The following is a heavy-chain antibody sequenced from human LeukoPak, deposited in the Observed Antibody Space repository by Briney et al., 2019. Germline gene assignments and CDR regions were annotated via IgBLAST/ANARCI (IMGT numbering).Heavy chain of an antibody. Sequence: SQTLSLTCAISGDSVSSNSAAWNWIRQSPSRGLEWLGSTYYRSKWYNDYAVSVKSRITINPDTSKNQFSLQLNSVTPEDTAVYYCARSFSGYCSGGSCYPNPWGQGTLVTVSS. CDR1: GDSVSSNSAA. D-gene: IGHD2-15*01. V-gene: IGHV6-1*01. J-gene: IGHJ5*02. CDR3: ARSFSGYCSGGSCYPNP. CDR2: TYYRSKWYN.